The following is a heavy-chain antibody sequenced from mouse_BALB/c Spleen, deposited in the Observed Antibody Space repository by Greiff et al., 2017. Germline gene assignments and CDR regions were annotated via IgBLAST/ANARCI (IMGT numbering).Heavy chain of an antibody. V-gene: IGHV5-6*01. CDR1: GFTFSSYG. CDR2: ISSGGSYT. Sequence: EVQRVESGGDLVKPGGSLKLSCAASGFTFSSYGMSWVRQTPDKRLEWVATISSGGSYTYYPDSVKGRFTISRDNAKNTLYLQMSSLKSEDTAMYYCARLPYVYDEGYYFDYWGQGTTLTVSS. CDR3: ARLPYVYDEGYYFDY. D-gene: IGHD2-2*01. J-gene: IGHJ2*01.